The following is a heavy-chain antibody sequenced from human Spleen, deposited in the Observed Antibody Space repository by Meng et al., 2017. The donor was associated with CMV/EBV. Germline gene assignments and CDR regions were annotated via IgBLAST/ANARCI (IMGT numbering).Heavy chain of an antibody. D-gene: IGHD1-1*01. CDR2: TYYRSNWYN. J-gene: IGHJ4*02. CDR3: ARTTASFDY. CDR1: GDSVSNIGAT. V-gene: IGHV6-1*01. Sequence: CAISGDSVSNIGATWNWIRQSPSRGLEWLGRTYYRSNWYNDYAVSVKSRITINPDTSKNQFSLQLNSVTPEDSAMYYCARTTASFDYWGQGTLVTVSS.